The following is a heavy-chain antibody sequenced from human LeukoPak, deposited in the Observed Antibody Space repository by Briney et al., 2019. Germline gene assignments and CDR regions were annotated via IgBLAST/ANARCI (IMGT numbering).Heavy chain of an antibody. Sequence: ASVKVSCKASGYTFTGYYMHWVRQAPGQGLEWMGWINPNSGGTNYAQKFQGRVTMTRDTSISTAYMELSRLRSDDTAVYYCASYEMVRGVIREGASWFDPWGQGTLVTVSS. CDR3: ASYEMVRGVIREGASWFDP. D-gene: IGHD3-10*01. CDR1: GYTFTGYY. V-gene: IGHV1-2*02. J-gene: IGHJ5*02. CDR2: INPNSGGT.